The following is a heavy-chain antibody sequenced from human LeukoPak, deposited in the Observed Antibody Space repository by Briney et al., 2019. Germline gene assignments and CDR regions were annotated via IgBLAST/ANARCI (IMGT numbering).Heavy chain of an antibody. CDR3: AKDKAVDIVAANRGHFDD. CDR1: GFSFSDYG. Sequence: GGSLRLSCAASGFSFSDYGTHWVRQAPGKGLEWVTFIQYDGSVIFYADSVKGRFTISRDNAKNSLYLQMNSLRAEDTALYYCAKDKAVDIVAANRGHFDDWGQGTLVTVSS. CDR2: IQYDGSVI. D-gene: IGHD5-12*01. V-gene: IGHV3-30*02. J-gene: IGHJ4*02.